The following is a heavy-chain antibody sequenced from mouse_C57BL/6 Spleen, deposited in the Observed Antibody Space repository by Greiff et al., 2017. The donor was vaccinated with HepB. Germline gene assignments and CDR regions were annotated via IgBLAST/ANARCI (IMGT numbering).Heavy chain of an antibody. Sequence: EVQLQQSGGGLVKPGGSLKLSCAASGFTFSDYGMHWVRQAPEKGLEWVAYISSGSSTIYYADTVKGRFTISRDNAKNTLFLQMTSLRSEDTAMYYCAKERRDYYGSSYDAMDYWGQGTSVTVSS. CDR1: GFTFSDYG. J-gene: IGHJ4*01. V-gene: IGHV5-17*01. D-gene: IGHD1-1*01. CDR3: AKERRDYYGSSYDAMDY. CDR2: ISSGSSTI.